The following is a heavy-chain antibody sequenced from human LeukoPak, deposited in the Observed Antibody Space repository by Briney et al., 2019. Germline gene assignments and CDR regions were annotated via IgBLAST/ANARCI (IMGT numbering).Heavy chain of an antibody. CDR2: ISAYNGNT. CDR1: GYTFTSYD. J-gene: IGHJ3*02. D-gene: IGHD3-16*01. V-gene: IGHV1-18*01. CDR3: ARGGISGGGALDI. Sequence: GASVKVSCKASGYTFTSYDISWVRQAPGQGLEWMGWISAYNGNTNYEQKFQGRVTMTTETSSSTVYMELRSLRSDDTAVYYCARGGISGGGALDIWGQGTTVTVSS.